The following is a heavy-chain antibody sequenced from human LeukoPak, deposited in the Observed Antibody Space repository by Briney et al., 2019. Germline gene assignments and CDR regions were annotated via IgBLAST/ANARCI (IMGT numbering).Heavy chain of an antibody. CDR1: GFTFSSYA. Sequence: GGSLRLSCAASGFTFSSYAMSWVRQAPGKGLEWVSTISGSGSGGSTYYADSVKSRFTISRDNSKDTLYLQMNSLRAEDTAVHYCAKLLAVTNSYYFNYWGQGTLVTVSS. D-gene: IGHD6-19*01. CDR3: AKLLAVTNSYYFNY. V-gene: IGHV3-23*01. CDR2: ISGSGSGGST. J-gene: IGHJ4*02.